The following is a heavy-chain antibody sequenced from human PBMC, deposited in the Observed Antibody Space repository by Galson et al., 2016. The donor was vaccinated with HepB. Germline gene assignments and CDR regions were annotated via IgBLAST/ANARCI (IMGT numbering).Heavy chain of an antibody. Sequence: SVKVSCKASGYTFTNYYIHWVRQAPGQGLEWMGIINPNGGGTSYAQKFQGRVTMTNDTSTSTVYMELSNLRSEDTAVYFCARGFNTMRIPVDYWGQGTLVAVSS. D-gene: IGHD3-10*01. V-gene: IGHV1-46*03. CDR3: ARGFNTMRIPVDY. CDR1: GYTFTNYY. CDR2: INPNGGGT. J-gene: IGHJ4*02.